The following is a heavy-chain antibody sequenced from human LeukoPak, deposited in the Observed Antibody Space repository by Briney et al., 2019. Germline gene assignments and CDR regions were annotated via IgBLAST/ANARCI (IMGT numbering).Heavy chain of an antibody. J-gene: IGHJ4*02. V-gene: IGHV1-2*02. Sequence: ASVKVSCKASGYTFTGYYMDWVRQAPGQGLEWMGWINPNSGGTNYAQKFQGRVTMTRDTSISTAYMELSRLRSDDTAVYYCARSLGTYDFQDYWGQGTLVSVSS. CDR2: INPNSGGT. D-gene: IGHD3-3*01. CDR3: ARSLGTYDFQDY. CDR1: GYTFTGYY.